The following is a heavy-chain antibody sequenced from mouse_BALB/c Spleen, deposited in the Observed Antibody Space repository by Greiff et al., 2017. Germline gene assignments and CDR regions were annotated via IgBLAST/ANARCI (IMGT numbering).Heavy chain of an antibody. J-gene: IGHJ4*01. CDR2: ISYDGSN. CDR3: ARVIGLLDYAMDY. CDR1: GYSITSGYY. V-gene: IGHV3-6*02. D-gene: IGHD3-1*01. Sequence: DVQLQESGPGLVKPSQSLSLTCSVTGYSITSGYYWNWIRQFPGNKLEWMGYISYDGSNNYNPSLKNRISITRDTSKNQFFLKLNSVTTEDTATYYCARVIGLLDYAMDYWGQGTSVTVSS.